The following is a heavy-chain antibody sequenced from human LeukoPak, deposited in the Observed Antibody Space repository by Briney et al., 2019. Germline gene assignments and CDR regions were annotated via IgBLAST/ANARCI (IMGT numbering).Heavy chain of an antibody. CDR1: GFTFSSYA. D-gene: IGHD3-10*01. V-gene: IGHV3-30-3*01. Sequence: GGPLRLSCAASGFTFSSYAMHWVRQAPGKGLEWVAVISYDGSNKYYADSVKGRFTISRDNSKNTLYLQMNSLRAEDTAVYYCARADGSGSYYPHYFVYWGQGTLVTVSS. J-gene: IGHJ4*02. CDR3: ARADGSGSYYPHYFVY. CDR2: ISYDGSNK.